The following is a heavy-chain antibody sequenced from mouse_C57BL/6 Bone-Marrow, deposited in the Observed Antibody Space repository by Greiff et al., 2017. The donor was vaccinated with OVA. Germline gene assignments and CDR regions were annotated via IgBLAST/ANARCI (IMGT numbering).Heavy chain of an antibody. J-gene: IGHJ3*01. CDR1: GYTFTDYY. Sequence: EVQLQQSGPELVKPGASVKISCKASGYTFTDYYMNWVKQSHGKSLEWIGDINPNNGGTSYNQKFKGKATLTVDTSSSTAYMELRSLTSEDSAVYYCARLWSFAYWGQGTLVTVSA. CDR2: INPNNGGT. D-gene: IGHD6-1*01. CDR3: ARLWSFAY. V-gene: IGHV1-26*01.